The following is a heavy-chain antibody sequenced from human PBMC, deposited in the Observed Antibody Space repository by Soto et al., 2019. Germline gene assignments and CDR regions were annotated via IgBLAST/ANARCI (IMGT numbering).Heavy chain of an antibody. Sequence: QVHLVQSGAEVKKPGASVKVSCKASGYSFTGNSIHWVRQAPGHRLGWMGWLHPSNGGTNYAQKFQGWVTMTRDTATSTAYRALSRLTSADTAVYDWPIQRSGVVYWGQGTLVTVSS. D-gene: IGHD2-15*01. CDR2: LHPSNGGT. J-gene: IGHJ4*02. CDR1: GYSFTGNS. CDR3: PIQRSGVVY. V-gene: IGHV1-2*04.